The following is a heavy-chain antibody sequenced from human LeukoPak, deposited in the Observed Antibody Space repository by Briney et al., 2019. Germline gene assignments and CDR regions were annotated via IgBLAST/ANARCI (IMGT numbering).Heavy chain of an antibody. CDR3: AKEHSNWYNFDY. CDR1: GFTFSCYG. Sequence: GGSLRLSCAASGFTFSCYGMHWVRQAAGKGLEWVAFIRYDGSNKYYADSVKGRFTISRDNSKNTLYLQMNSLRAEDTAVYYCAKEHSNWYNFDYWGQGTLVTVSS. D-gene: IGHD6-13*01. J-gene: IGHJ4*02. V-gene: IGHV3-30*02. CDR2: IRYDGSNK.